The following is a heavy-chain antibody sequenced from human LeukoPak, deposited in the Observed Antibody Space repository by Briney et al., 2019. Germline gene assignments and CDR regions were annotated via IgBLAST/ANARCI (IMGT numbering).Heavy chain of an antibody. V-gene: IGHV4-34*01. CDR3: ARTDGSGSYMGYYFDY. J-gene: IGHJ4*02. Sequence: PSETLSLTCAAYGGSFSGYYWSWIRQPPGKGLEWIGEINHSGSTNYNPSLKSRVTISVDTSKNQFSLKLSSVTAADTAVYYCARTDGSGSYMGYYFDYWGQGTLVTVSS. CDR1: GGSFSGYY. CDR2: INHSGST. D-gene: IGHD3-10*01.